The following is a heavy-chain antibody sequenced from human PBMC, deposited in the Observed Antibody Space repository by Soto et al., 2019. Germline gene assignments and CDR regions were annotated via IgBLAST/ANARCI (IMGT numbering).Heavy chain of an antibody. D-gene: IGHD1-1*01. Sequence: SATLSLTCTVSGGSISSYYWSWIRQPPGKGLEWIGYIYYSGSTNYNPSLKSRVTISVDTSKNQFSLKLSSVTAADTAVYYCARSEIPTAGAIDYWGQGTLVTVSS. CDR3: ARSEIPTAGAIDY. CDR2: IYYSGST. V-gene: IGHV4-59*01. J-gene: IGHJ4*02. CDR1: GGSISSYY.